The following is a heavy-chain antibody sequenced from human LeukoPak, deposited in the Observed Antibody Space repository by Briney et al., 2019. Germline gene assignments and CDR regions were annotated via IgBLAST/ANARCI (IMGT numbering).Heavy chain of an antibody. D-gene: IGHD6-13*01. Sequence: GGSLRLSCAASGFTFSAYWMHWVRQVPGKGLVWVSRINNDGTATFFADSVKGRSTISRDNAKNTLYLQMDSLRAEDTAVYYCAGHHQAYSRTYWGQGTLVTVSS. CDR1: GFTFSAYW. CDR2: INNDGTAT. V-gene: IGHV3-74*01. CDR3: AGHHQAYSRTY. J-gene: IGHJ4*02.